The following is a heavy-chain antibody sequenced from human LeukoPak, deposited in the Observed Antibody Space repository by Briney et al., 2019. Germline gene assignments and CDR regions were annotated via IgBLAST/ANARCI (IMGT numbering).Heavy chain of an antibody. CDR1: GYTFTSYA. CDR3: ARHGRVVYYYYMDV. V-gene: IGHV1-46*01. CDR2: ITPSGGI. J-gene: IGHJ6*03. D-gene: IGHD2-15*01. Sequence: ASVKVSCKASGYTFTSYAMNWVRQAPGQGLEWMGMITPSGGISYAQKFQGRVTMTRDMSTNTVYMELSGLRSEDTAVYYCARHGRVVYYYYMDVWGKGTTVTVSS.